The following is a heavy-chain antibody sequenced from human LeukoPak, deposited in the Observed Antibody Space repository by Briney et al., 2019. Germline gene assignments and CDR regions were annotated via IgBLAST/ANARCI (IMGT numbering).Heavy chain of an antibody. CDR2: IDSEGISA. CDR3: TRGTSVVAGIDF. CDR1: GFIFSTYW. J-gene: IGHJ4*02. V-gene: IGHV3-74*01. Sequence: GGSLRLSCGASGFIFSTYWMHWVRQAPGKGLGWVSHIDSEGISATCGDPAKGRFIMSRDNAKNTVYLQMNSLRAEDTGVYYCTRGTSVVAGIDFWGQGTLVTVSS. D-gene: IGHD6-19*01.